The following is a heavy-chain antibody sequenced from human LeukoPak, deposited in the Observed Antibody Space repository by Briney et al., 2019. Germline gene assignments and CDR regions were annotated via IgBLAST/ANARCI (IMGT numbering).Heavy chain of an antibody. CDR1: GFTFNRYA. J-gene: IGHJ4*02. CDR2: ISYDGSNK. V-gene: IGHV3-30-3*01. CDR3: ARDRNLDS. Sequence: GGSLRLSCAASGFTFNRYAIHWVRQAPGKGLEWVAFISYDGSNKYFADPVKGRFTISRDNSKNTVYLQMDSLRAEDTAVYYCARDRNLDSWGQGTLVTVSS.